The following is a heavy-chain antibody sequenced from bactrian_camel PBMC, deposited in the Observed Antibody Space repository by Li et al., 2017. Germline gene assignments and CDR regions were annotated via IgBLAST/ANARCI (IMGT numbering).Heavy chain of an antibody. V-gene: IGHV3S53*01. Sequence: HVQLVESGGGSVQAGGSLRLSCVASRSIYNNKCMGWFRLAPGKEREGVAIIDTDGSTFYADSVAGRFTISQDNSKNTLSLQMNSLKPEDTAMYYCAAMSRFCAFDVNDYNAWGQGTQVTVS. CDR3: AAMSRFCAFDVNDYNA. CDR2: IDTDGST. CDR1: RSIYNNKC. D-gene: IGHD1*01. J-gene: IGHJ4*01.